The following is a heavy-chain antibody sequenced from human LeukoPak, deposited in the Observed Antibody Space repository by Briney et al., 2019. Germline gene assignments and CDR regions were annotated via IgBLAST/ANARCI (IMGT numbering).Heavy chain of an antibody. CDR2: ISSSSSTI. D-gene: IGHD3-22*01. CDR1: GFTFSSYS. Sequence: GGSLRLSCAASGFTFSSYSVNWVRQAPGKGLEWVSYISSSSSTIYYADSVKGRFTISRDNAKNSLYLQMNSLRDEDTAVYYCARDPTMIVVVIGAFDIWGQGTMVTVSS. J-gene: IGHJ3*02. CDR3: ARDPTMIVVVIGAFDI. V-gene: IGHV3-48*02.